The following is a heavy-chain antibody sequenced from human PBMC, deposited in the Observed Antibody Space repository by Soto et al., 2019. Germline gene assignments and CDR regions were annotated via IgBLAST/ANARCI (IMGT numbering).Heavy chain of an antibody. Sequence: QVQLVQSGAEVKKPGGSVKVSCKASGYTFTSYDINWVRQATGQGLEWMGWMNPNSGNTGYAQKFQGRVTMTRNTCISTAYMELSSPRSEDPALYYCARGPTWAGNVDYWGQGTLVTVSS. CDR3: ARGPTWAGNVDY. CDR1: GYTFTSYD. D-gene: IGHD1-1*01. V-gene: IGHV1-8*01. CDR2: MNPNSGNT. J-gene: IGHJ4*02.